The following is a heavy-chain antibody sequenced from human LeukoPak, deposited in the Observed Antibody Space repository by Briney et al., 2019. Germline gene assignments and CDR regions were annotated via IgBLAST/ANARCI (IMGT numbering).Heavy chain of an antibody. CDR1: GFTLSSYW. V-gene: IGHV3-7*01. D-gene: IGHD2-2*01. Sequence: GGSLRLSCAASGFTLSSYWMSWVRQAPGKGLEWVANIKQDGSAKDYVDSVKGRFTISRENAKNPLYLQMNSLRVDDTAIYYCARVYQSTSGRAIDYWGQGTLVTVSS. J-gene: IGHJ4*02. CDR3: ARVYQSTSGRAIDY. CDR2: IKQDGSAK.